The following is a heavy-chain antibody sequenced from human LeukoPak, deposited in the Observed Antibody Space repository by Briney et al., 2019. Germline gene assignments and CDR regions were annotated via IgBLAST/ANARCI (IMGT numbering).Heavy chain of an antibody. CDR2: IKQDGSEK. V-gene: IGHV3-7*05. CDR3: AKIGQRLALDY. CDR1: GFIFSNYW. D-gene: IGHD6-25*01. Sequence: GGSVTLSCGASGFIFSNYWMSWVRQAPGKGLEWVASIKQDGSEKHYVDSVKGRFIISTDSAKNSLYLQMNRLRAEDTAVYYCAKIGQRLALDYWGQGTLVTVSS. J-gene: IGHJ4*02.